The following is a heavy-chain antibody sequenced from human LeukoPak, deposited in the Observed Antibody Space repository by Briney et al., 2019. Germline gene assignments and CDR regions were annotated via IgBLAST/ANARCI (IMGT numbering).Heavy chain of an antibody. CDR3: ASVAVAGTGGLGDY. Sequence: GASVKVSCKASGYTFTSYDINWVRQATGQGLEWMGWMNPNSGNTGYAQKFQGRVTITRNTSISTAYMELSSLRSEDTAVYYCASVAVAGTGGLGDYWGQGTLVTVSS. V-gene: IGHV1-8*03. CDR2: MNPNSGNT. D-gene: IGHD6-19*01. J-gene: IGHJ4*02. CDR1: GYTFTSYD.